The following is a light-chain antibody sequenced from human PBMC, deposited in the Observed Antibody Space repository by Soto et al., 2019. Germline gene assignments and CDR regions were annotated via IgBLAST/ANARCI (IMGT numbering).Light chain of an antibody. CDR2: SAS. CDR3: QQYNKWPQWT. J-gene: IGKJ1*01. CDR1: QCIRTD. V-gene: IGKV3-15*01. Sequence: EVVMTQSPATLSVSPGERATLSCRASQCIRTDLAWYQQKPGQAPSLLIFSASTRATGVPARFSGSGSGTEFTLTISSLQSEDFAVYYCQQYNKWPQWTFGQGTKVDIK.